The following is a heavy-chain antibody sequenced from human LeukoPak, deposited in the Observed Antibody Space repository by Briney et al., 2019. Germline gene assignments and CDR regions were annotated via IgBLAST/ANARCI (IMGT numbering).Heavy chain of an antibody. CDR2: INPNSGGT. Sequence: ASVKVSCKASGYTFTGYYMHWVRQAPGQGLEWMGWINPNSGGTNYAQKFQGRVTMTRDTSINTAYMELSRLRSDDTAVYYCARDTNVYDILTGYYFSGMDVWGQGTTVTVSS. D-gene: IGHD3-9*01. J-gene: IGHJ6*02. CDR1: GYTFTGYY. CDR3: ARDTNVYDILTGYYFSGMDV. V-gene: IGHV1-2*02.